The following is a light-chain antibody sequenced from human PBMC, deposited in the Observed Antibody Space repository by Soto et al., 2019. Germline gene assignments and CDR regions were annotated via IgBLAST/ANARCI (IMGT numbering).Light chain of an antibody. Sequence: DIPMTQSPSSLSASVGDRVTITCRASQGISNYLAWYQQKPGKVPKILIYAASTLQSGVPSRFSGSGSGTDFTITISSLQPEDVDTDYCHKYNSAPYTFGQVTKLEIK. CDR1: QGISNY. V-gene: IGKV1-27*01. CDR3: HKYNSAPYT. J-gene: IGKJ2*01. CDR2: AAS.